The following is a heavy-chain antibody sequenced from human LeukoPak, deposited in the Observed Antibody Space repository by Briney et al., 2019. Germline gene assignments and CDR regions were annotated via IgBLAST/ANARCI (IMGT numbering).Heavy chain of an antibody. CDR1: GFTFSDYG. Sequence: PGGSLILSCVPSGFTFSDYGIHWFRQSPDKALVWVVFIRFDGRKEDYVDFVKGRFTISRDNSKNMMYLQMNSLRAEDTAVYYCAKDRGDYFDDWGQGTLVTVSS. CDR3: AKDRGDYFDD. V-gene: IGHV3-30*02. J-gene: IGHJ4*02. D-gene: IGHD3-10*01. CDR2: IRFDGRKE.